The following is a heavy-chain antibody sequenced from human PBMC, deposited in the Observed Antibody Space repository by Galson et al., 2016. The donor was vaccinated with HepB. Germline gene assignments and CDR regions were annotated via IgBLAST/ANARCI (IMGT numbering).Heavy chain of an antibody. Sequence: TLSLTCSFSGGTISSYDLYWSWIRQPAGKGLEWIGRIYASGIAHYNPSLKSRVTISVDTSKNQFSLKLTSVTAADTAVYYCARGGDYYGSDLDYWGQGTLVTVSS. CDR1: GGTISSYDLY. CDR3: ARGGDYYGSDLDY. V-gene: IGHV4-61*02. J-gene: IGHJ4*02. CDR2: IYASGIA. D-gene: IGHD3-10*01.